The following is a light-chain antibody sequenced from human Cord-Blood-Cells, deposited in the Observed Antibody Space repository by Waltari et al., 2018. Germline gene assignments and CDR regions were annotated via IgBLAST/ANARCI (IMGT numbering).Light chain of an antibody. CDR2: EGS. J-gene: IGLJ2*01. CDR1: SSDVGSYNL. V-gene: IGLV2-23*01. CDR3: CSYAGSSTVV. Sequence: QSALTQPASVSGSPGQSITISCTGTSSDVGSYNLLYWYQQHPGKAPKLMIYEGSKRPSGVSNRFSGSKSGNTASLTISGLQAEDEADYYCCSYAGSSTVVFGGGTKLTVL.